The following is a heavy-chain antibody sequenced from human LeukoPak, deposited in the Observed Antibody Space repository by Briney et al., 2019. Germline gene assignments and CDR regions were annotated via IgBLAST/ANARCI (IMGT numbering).Heavy chain of an antibody. V-gene: IGHV3-48*04. J-gene: IGHJ4*02. Sequence: GGSLRLSCAASGFTFSSYSMNWVRQAPGKGLEWVSYISSSSSTIYYADSVKGRFTISRDNAKNSLYLQMNSLRAEDTAVYYCAREAYDSSGYFGYWGRGTLVTVSS. CDR3: AREAYDSSGYFGY. CDR1: GFTFSSYS. CDR2: ISSSSSTI. D-gene: IGHD3-22*01.